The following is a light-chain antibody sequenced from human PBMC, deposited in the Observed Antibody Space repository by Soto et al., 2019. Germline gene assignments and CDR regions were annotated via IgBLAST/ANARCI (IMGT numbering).Light chain of an antibody. V-gene: IGLV4-60*02. Sequence: QAVVTQSSSASASLGSSVKLTCTLSSGHSSYIIAWHHQQPGKAPRYLMKLEGSGSYNKGSGVPDRFSGSSSGADRYLTMSNLQFEGEANYYCETWDSNTRVFGGGTKQTVL. CDR1: SGHSSYI. CDR2: LEGSGSY. CDR3: ETWDSNTRV. J-gene: IGLJ2*01.